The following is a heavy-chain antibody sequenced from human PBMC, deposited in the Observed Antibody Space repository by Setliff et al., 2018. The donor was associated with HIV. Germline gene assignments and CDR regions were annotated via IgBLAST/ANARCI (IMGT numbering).Heavy chain of an antibody. J-gene: IGHJ4*02. V-gene: IGHV3-23*01. D-gene: IGHD6-19*01. CDR2: IGAVGGPT. CDR1: GFTFSTYA. Sequence: PGGSLRLSCAASGFTFSTYAMGWVRQAPGKGLEWVSTIGAVGGPTHYAESVKGRFTISKDNSKNTLYLQMNSLRAEDTAVYYCAKVDDSSGWYVPRGLNYFDYWGQGTLVTVSS. CDR3: AKVDDSSGWYVPRGLNYFDY.